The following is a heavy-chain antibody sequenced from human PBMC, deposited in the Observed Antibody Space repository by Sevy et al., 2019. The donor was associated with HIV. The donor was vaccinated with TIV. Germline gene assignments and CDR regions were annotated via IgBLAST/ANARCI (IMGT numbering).Heavy chain of an antibody. CDR2: IRSKAYGGTT. D-gene: IGHD2-15*01. V-gene: IGHV3-49*03. Sequence: GGSLRLSCTASGFTFGDYAMSWFRQAPGKGLEWVGFIRSKAYGGTTEYAASVKGRFTISRDDSKSMAYLQMNSLKTEETAVYYCTRDLLLGYCSGGSCYLVDYWGQGTLVTVSS. CDR3: TRDLLLGYCSGGSCYLVDY. CDR1: GFTFGDYA. J-gene: IGHJ4*02.